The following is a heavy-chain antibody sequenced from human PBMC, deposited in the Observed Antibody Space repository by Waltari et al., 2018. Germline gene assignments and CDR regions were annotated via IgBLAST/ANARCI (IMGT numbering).Heavy chain of an antibody. CDR1: GFSLSGGTYY. Sequence: QVQLQESGPGLVQPSQTLSLTCSVSGFSLSGGTYYWRWIRQHPGKGLEWIGYISHSGDTDYSPSLRSRLTLSVDTSKNQFSLKLNSVTAADTGVYFCAGRGAKMFSIWGRGTLVTVSS. V-gene: IGHV4-31*02. D-gene: IGHD3-3*02. CDR2: ISHSGDT. J-gene: IGHJ4*02. CDR3: AGRGAKMFSI.